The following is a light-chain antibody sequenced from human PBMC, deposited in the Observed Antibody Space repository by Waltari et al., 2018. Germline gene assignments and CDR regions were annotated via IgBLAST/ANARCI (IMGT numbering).Light chain of an antibody. CDR3: LQYNDWPPLT. Sequence: EVVMTQSPAPLSVSPGDTATLSCRASQSVDSNLAWYQQKPGQAPKFRIFSASTRATGIPARFSGGGFGTEFTLTINSLQSEDFAVYYCLQYNDWPPLTFGGGTKVEMK. CDR1: QSVDSN. J-gene: IGKJ4*01. CDR2: SAS. V-gene: IGKV3-15*01.